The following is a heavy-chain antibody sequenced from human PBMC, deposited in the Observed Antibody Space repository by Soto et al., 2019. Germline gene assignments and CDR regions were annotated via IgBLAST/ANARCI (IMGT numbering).Heavy chain of an antibody. CDR3: ARGTKITVTRYYYYYGMDV. Sequence: SETLSLTCAVYGGSFSGYYWSWIRQPPGKGLEWIGEINHSGSTNYNPSLKSRVTISVDTSKNQFSLKLSSVTAADTAVYYCARGTKITVTRYYYYYGMDVWGQGTTVTVSS. V-gene: IGHV4-34*01. D-gene: IGHD4-17*01. CDR2: INHSGST. J-gene: IGHJ6*02. CDR1: GGSFSGYY.